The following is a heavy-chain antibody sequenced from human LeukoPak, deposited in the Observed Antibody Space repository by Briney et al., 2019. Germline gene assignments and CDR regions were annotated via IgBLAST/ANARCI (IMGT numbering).Heavy chain of an antibody. Sequence: GGSLRLSCAASGFTFSSYAMSWVRQAPGKGLEWVSAISGSGGSTYYADSVKGRFTISRDNSKNTLYLQMNSLRAEDTAVYYCASGVGIMITFGGVIVWGQGTLVTVSS. V-gene: IGHV3-23*01. CDR1: GFTFSSYA. D-gene: IGHD3-16*02. J-gene: IGHJ4*02. CDR3: ASGVGIMITFGGVIV. CDR2: ISGSGGST.